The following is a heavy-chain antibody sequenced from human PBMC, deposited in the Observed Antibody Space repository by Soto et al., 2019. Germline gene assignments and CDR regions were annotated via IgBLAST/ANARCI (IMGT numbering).Heavy chain of an antibody. Sequence: SQTLSLTCAISGDSVSSNSAAWNWIRQSPSRGLEWLGRTYYRSKWYNDYAVSVKSRITINPDTSKNQFSLQLNSVTPEDTAVYYCATGQSYYDFWSGYPYYYGMDVWGQGTTVTVSS. CDR1: GDSVSSNSAA. J-gene: IGHJ6*02. V-gene: IGHV6-1*01. CDR3: ATGQSYYDFWSGYPYYYGMDV. CDR2: TYYRSKWYN. D-gene: IGHD3-3*01.